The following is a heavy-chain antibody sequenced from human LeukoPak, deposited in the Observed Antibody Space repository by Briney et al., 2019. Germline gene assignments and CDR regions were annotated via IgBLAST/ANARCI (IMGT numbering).Heavy chain of an antibody. J-gene: IGHJ4*02. Sequence: PGGSLRLSCAASGFTFSTYWMNWVRQPPGKGLEWVANIKPDGSEKYFVDSVKGRFTISRHNAKNSLYLQMNSLRAEDTAVYYCLRSGGYWGQGTPVTVSS. V-gene: IGHV3-7*01. D-gene: IGHD1-26*01. CDR1: GFTFSTYW. CDR3: LRSGGY. CDR2: IKPDGSEK.